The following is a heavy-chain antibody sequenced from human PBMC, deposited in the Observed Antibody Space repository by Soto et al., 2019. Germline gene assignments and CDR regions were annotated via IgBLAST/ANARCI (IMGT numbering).Heavy chain of an antibody. CDR3: ATAYCTNGVCYDYYYGMDV. D-gene: IGHD2-8*01. V-gene: IGHV4-39*01. CDR1: GGSISSSSYY. J-gene: IGHJ6*02. CDR2: IYYSGST. Sequence: PSETLSLTCTVSGGSISSSSYYWGWIRQPPGKGLEWIGSIYYSGSTYYNPSLKSRVTISVDTSKNQFSLKLSSVTAADTAVYYCATAYCTNGVCYDYYYGMDVWGQGTTVTVSS.